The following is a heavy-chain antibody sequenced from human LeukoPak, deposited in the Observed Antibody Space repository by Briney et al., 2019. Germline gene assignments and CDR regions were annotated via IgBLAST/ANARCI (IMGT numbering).Heavy chain of an antibody. V-gene: IGHV3-30*02. CDR2: IRYDGSNK. J-gene: IGHJ4*02. D-gene: IGHD1-26*01. Sequence: PGGSLRLSCAASGFTFSIYDIHWVRQAPGKGLEWVAFIRYDGSNKDYADSVKGRFTISRDNSKNTVFLHMNSLRAEDTAVYYCAKAQWFSGPFSHFDFRGQGALVTVSS. CDR1: GFTFSIYD. CDR3: AKAQWFSGPFSHFDF.